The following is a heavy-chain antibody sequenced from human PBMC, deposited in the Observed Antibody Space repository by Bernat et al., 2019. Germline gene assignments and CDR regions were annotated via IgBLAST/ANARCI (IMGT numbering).Heavy chain of an antibody. V-gene: IGHV2-26*01. CDR2: IFSNDEK. CDR3: ARLPIVVVPAARGDYYYYYMDV. J-gene: IGHJ6*03. Sequence: QVTLKESGPVLVKPTETLTLTCTVSGFSLSNARMGVSWIRQPPGKALEWLAHIFSNDEKSYSTSLKSRLTISKDTSKSQVVLTMTNMDPVDTATYYCARLPIVVVPAARGDYYYYYMDVWGKGTTVTGSS. D-gene: IGHD2-2*01. CDR1: GFSLSNARMG.